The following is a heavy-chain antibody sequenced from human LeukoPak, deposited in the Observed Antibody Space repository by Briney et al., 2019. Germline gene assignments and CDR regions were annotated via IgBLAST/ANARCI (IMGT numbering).Heavy chain of an antibody. CDR1: GGSISSGSYY. Sequence: PSETLSLTCAVSGGSISSGSYYWSWIRQPAGKGLEWIGRIYTSGSTYYNPSLKSRVTISVDTSKNQFSLKLSSVTAADTAVYYCARDKGLWFGEPDYWGQGTLVTVSS. CDR2: IYTSGST. CDR3: ARDKGLWFGEPDY. V-gene: IGHV4-61*02. J-gene: IGHJ4*02. D-gene: IGHD3-10*01.